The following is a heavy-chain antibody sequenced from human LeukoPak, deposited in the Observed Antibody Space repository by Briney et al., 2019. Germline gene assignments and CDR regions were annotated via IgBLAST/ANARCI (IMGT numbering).Heavy chain of an antibody. CDR1: GFTFSNYG. J-gene: IGHJ5*02. CDR3: ARAGDSSGYSLHP. V-gene: IGHV3-33*01. Sequence: PGGSLRLSCAASGFTFSNYGMHWVRQAPGKGLEWVAVIWYDGSNKYYADSVKGRFTISRDNSKNTLYLQMNSPRAEDTAVYYCARAGDSSGYSLHPWGQGTLVTVSS. D-gene: IGHD3-22*01. CDR2: IWYDGSNK.